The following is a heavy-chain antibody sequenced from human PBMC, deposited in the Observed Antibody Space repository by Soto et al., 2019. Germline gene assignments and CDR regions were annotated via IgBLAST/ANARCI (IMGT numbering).Heavy chain of an antibody. D-gene: IGHD6-13*01. Sequence: QVQLQESGPGLVKPSETLSLTCTVSGGSISSYYWSWIRQPPGKGLEWIGYIYYSGSTNYNPSLKSRVTISVDTSKNQFSLKLSSVTAADTAVYYCAAGLSSSWPLEYFDYWGQGTLVTVSS. J-gene: IGHJ4*02. CDR1: GGSISSYY. V-gene: IGHV4-59*08. CDR2: IYYSGST. CDR3: AAGLSSSWPLEYFDY.